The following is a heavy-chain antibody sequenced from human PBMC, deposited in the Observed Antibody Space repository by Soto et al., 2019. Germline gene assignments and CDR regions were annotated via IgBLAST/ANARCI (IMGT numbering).Heavy chain of an antibody. Sequence: EVQLLESGGGLVQPGGSLRLSCAASGFTFSSYAMSWVRQAPGKGLEWVSAISGSGASTYYADSVKGRFTISRDNSAYTLYVPMNSSGAEATALYYCAQGARSHRDTGHYKDAFDIGGQGTVVTVSS. CDR3: AQGARSHRDTGHYKDAFDI. CDR2: ISGSGAST. V-gene: IGHV3-23*01. J-gene: IGHJ3*02. D-gene: IGHD1-20*01. CDR1: GFTFSSYA.